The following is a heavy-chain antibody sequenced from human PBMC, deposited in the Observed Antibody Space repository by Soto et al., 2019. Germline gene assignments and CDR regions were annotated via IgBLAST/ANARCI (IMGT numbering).Heavy chain of an antibody. CDR3: ARVRGYCSGGSCWYFDY. CDR1: GGSISSGDYY. J-gene: IGHJ4*02. D-gene: IGHD2-15*01. V-gene: IGHV4-30-4*01. CDR2: IYYSGST. Sequence: SETLSLTCTVSGGSISSGDYYWSWIRQPPGEGLEWIGYIYYSGSTYYNPSLKSRVTISVDTSKNQFSLKLSSVTAADTAVYYCARVRGYCSGGSCWYFDYWGQGTLVTVSS.